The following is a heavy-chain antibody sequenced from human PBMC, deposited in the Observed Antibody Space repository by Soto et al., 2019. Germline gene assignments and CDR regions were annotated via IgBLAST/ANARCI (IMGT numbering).Heavy chain of an antibody. Sequence: EVQLLESGGGLVQPGGSLGTSCAAPGFKFCQYCMNWGRPAPGKGLELGSGLSGGGGSTYYADSVKGRFTISRDPSKNTVFLEMNSLRAEDTAVYYCAKGFIVVVTVLRPDDAFDVWGQGTLVTVSS. V-gene: IGHV3-23*01. D-gene: IGHD2-21*02. J-gene: IGHJ3*01. CDR2: LSGGGGST. CDR1: GFKFCQYC. CDR3: AKGFIVVVTVLRPDDAFDV.